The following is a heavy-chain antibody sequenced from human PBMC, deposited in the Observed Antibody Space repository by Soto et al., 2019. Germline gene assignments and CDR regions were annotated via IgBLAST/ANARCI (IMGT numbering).Heavy chain of an antibody. CDR1: GFSFTTYW. CDR2: IYPGDSNT. V-gene: IGHV5-51*01. D-gene: IGHD3-10*01. Sequence: GESLKISCKGSGFSFTTYWIAWVRQMPGKGLEWMGIIYPGDSNTTYSPSFQGQVTISADKSISTAYLQWSSLKASDTAMYYCAGGGVRGVITRTRDYYGMDVWGQGTTVTVSS. CDR3: AGGGVRGVITRTRDYYGMDV. J-gene: IGHJ6*02.